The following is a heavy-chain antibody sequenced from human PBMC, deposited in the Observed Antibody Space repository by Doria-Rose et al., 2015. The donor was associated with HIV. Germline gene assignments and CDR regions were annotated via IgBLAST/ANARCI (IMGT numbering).Heavy chain of an antibody. V-gene: IGHV4-4*09. CDR3: ARFRPSRGIYYSLDV. D-gene: IGHD3-10*01. CDR2: IYSSGST. Sequence: WIRQPPGKGLEWTGYIYSSGSTHYNSSLESRVTISIDTSKNQFSLKLSSVTAADTAVYYCARFRPSRGIYYSLDVWGKGTTVTVSS. J-gene: IGHJ6*03.